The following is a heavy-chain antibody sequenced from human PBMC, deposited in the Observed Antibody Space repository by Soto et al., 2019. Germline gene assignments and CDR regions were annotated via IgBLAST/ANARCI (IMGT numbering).Heavy chain of an antibody. CDR3: ARQLSAVTMVRGFDI. V-gene: IGHV5-51*01. D-gene: IGHD3-10*01. Sequence: GESLKISCKGSGYRFTNSWIAWVRQMPGKGLEWMGILYPADSDTRYSPSFQGQVTISADKSINTAYLQWSSLKASDTAMYYCARQLSAVTMVRGFDIWGQGTMVTVSS. J-gene: IGHJ3*02. CDR2: LYPADSDT. CDR1: GYRFTNSW.